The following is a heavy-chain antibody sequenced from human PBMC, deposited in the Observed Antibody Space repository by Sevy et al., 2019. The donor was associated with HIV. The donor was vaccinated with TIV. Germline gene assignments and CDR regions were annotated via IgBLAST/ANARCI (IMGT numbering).Heavy chain of an antibody. D-gene: IGHD3-22*01. Sequence: GGSLRLSCAASGFTFSSYAMSWVRQAPGKGLEWVSAISGVGGGTYYADSVKGRFTFSGDNSKNTRYRQMISLRSEDTAVYYCAKGAVYDSSGYYYKNWGQGTLVTVSS. CDR1: GFTFSSYA. CDR3: AKGAVYDSSGYYYKN. V-gene: IGHV3-23*01. CDR2: ISGVGGGT. J-gene: IGHJ4*02.